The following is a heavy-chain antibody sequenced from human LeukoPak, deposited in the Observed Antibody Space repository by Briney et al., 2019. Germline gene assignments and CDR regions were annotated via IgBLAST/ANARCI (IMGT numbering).Heavy chain of an antibody. CDR2: ISYDRSNK. J-gene: IGHJ4*02. Sequence: PGRSVRLSCKASGFTFSSYDIHWVRQAPGKGLEWVAGISYDRSNKYYADSVKGRFTMSRDNSMNTVYMQMNSLRAEDTAVYYCAKDRRSTVVTPDYFVCWGQGTLVSVCS. CDR1: GFTFSSYD. CDR3: AKDRRSTVVTPDYFVC. V-gene: IGHV3-33*03. D-gene: IGHD4-23*01.